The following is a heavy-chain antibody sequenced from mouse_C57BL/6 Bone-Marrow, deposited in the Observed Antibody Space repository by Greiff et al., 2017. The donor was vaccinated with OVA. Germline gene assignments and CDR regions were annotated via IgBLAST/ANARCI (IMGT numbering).Heavy chain of an antibody. CDR2: ISDGGSYT. CDR3: ARVTTALHWYFDV. Sequence: EVQGVESGGGLVKPGGSLKLSCAASGFTFSSYAMSWVRQTPEKRLEWVATISDGGSYTYYPDNVKGRFTISRDNAKNNLYLQMSHLKSEDTAMYYCARVTTALHWYFDVWGTGTTVTVSS. D-gene: IGHD1-2*01. V-gene: IGHV5-4*01. J-gene: IGHJ1*03. CDR1: GFTFSSYA.